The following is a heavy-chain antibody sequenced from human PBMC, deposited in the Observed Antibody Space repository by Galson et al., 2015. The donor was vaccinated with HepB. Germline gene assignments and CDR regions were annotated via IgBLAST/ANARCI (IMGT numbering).Heavy chain of an antibody. CDR2: IPYDGSNK. CDR1: GFTFSSYG. CDR3: AKDINYYDSSGLPDY. Sequence: SLRLSCAASGFTFSSYGMHWVRQAPGKGLEWVAVIPYDGSNKYYADSVKGRFTISRDNSKNTLYLQMNSLRAEDTAVYYCAKDINYYDSSGLPDYWGQGTLVTVSS. D-gene: IGHD3-22*01. V-gene: IGHV3-30*18. J-gene: IGHJ4*02.